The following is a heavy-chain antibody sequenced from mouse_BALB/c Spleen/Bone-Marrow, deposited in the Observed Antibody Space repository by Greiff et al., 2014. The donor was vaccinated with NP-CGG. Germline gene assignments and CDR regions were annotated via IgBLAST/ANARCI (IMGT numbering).Heavy chain of an antibody. V-gene: IGHV7-3*02. CDR3: ARDISWYSDV. CDR1: GFTFTDYY. CDR2: IRNKANGYTT. Sequence: DVQLVESGGGLVQPGGSLRLSCATSGFTFTDYYMSWVRQPPGKALEWLGFIRNKANGYTTEYSASVKGRFTISRDNSQSIPYLQMNTLRAEDSATYYCARDISWYSDVWGAGTTVTVSS. J-gene: IGHJ1*01.